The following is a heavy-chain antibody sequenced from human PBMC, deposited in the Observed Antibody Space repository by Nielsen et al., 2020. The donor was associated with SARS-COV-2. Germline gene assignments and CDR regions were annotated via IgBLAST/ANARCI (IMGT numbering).Heavy chain of an antibody. J-gene: IGHJ4*02. CDR2: IYRNGDT. Sequence: SETLSLTCAVYGGSFSGYSWSWIRQPPGKGLEWIGYIYRNGDTNYNPSLRSRVAISVDRSRNQFSLKLNSVTAADSALYYCARTRDKTGFDYWGQGALVTVSS. CDR1: GGSFSGYS. D-gene: IGHD1-1*01. V-gene: IGHV4-30-2*01. CDR3: ARTRDKTGFDY.